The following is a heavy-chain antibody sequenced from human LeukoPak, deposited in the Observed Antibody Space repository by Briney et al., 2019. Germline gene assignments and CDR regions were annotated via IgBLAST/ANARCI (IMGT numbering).Heavy chain of an antibody. J-gene: IGHJ4*02. V-gene: IGHV3-53*01. CDR3: ARDRRNYDILTGYEYYFDY. Sequence: GGSLRLSCAASGFTVSSNYMSWVRQAPGKGLEWVSVIYSGGSTYYADSVKGRFTISRDNSKNTLYLQMNSLRAEDTAVYYCARDRRNYDILTGYEYYFDYWGQGTLVTVSS. D-gene: IGHD3-9*01. CDR1: GFTVSSNY. CDR2: IYSGGST.